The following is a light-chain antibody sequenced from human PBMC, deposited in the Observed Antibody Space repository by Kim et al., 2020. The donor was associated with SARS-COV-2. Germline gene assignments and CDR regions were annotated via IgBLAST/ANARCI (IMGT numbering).Light chain of an antibody. CDR1: QSINKC. CDR2: GAS. Sequence: AYVGDRVNIPCRASQSINKCFNRYQQKPGEAPKLLSYGASNLGSGVPSRFSGSGSGTDFTLTISSLQPEDFATYYCQQSYKSPPAFGRGTKVEVK. J-gene: IGKJ1*01. CDR3: QQSYKSPPA. V-gene: IGKV1-39*01.